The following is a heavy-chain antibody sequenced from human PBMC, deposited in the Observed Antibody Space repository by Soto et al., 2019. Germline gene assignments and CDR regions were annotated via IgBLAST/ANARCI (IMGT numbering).Heavy chain of an antibody. V-gene: IGHV4-39*01. CDR3: ARHSSSWYRTAYYGMDV. D-gene: IGHD6-13*01. Sequence: AGTLSLSCAVSVGSISSSGYYWCWNRQPPGKGLEWIGSIYYSGSTYYNPSLKSRVTISVDTSKNQFSLKLSSVTAADTAVYYCARHSSSWYRTAYYGMDVWGQGTTVTVSS. J-gene: IGHJ6*01. CDR2: IYYSGST. CDR1: VGSISSSGYY.